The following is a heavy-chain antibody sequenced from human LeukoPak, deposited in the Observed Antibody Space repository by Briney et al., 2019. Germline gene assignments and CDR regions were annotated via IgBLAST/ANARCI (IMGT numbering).Heavy chain of an antibody. V-gene: IGHV3-21*01. CDR2: ISSSSAYI. Sequence: GGSLRLSCAASGFTFSSYIMNWVRQAQGKGPEWVSSISSSSAYIYYADSVKGRFTISRDNAKTSLFLQMNSLRDEDTAVYYCATSSIALAGTVDYWGQGTLVTVSS. CDR1: GFTFSSYI. CDR3: ATSSIALAGTVDY. J-gene: IGHJ4*02. D-gene: IGHD6-19*01.